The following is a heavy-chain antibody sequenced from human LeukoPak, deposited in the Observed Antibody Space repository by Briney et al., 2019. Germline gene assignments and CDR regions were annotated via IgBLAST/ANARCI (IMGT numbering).Heavy chain of an antibody. CDR1: GGSISSYY. CDR3: ARGYYDSSGYYQNWFDP. J-gene: IGHJ5*02. V-gene: IGHV4-59*08. Sequence: SETLSLTCTVSGGSISSYYWSWIRQPPGKGPQWIGTINKSGNTYYNPSLRSRVTVSVGTSKNQFSLKLSSVTAADTAVYYCARGYYDSSGYYQNWFDPWGQGTLVTVSS. D-gene: IGHD3-22*01. CDR2: INKSGNT.